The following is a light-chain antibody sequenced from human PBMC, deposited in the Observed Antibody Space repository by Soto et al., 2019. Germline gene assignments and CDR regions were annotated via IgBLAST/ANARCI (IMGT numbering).Light chain of an antibody. CDR3: QVWDRSSDHRVV. J-gene: IGLJ2*01. V-gene: IGLV3-21*04. Sequence: SYELTQPPSVSVAPGKTARISCERNNIGTKSVHWYQQKPGQAPVLVIYYDSARPSGIPERFSGSNAGNTATLTISTVEAGDEADYYCQVWDRSSDHRVVFGVGTKLTVL. CDR2: YDS. CDR1: NIGTKS.